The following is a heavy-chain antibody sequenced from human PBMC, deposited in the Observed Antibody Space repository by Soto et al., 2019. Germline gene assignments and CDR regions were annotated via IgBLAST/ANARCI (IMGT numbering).Heavy chain of an antibody. J-gene: IGHJ6*02. D-gene: IGHD4-17*01. V-gene: IGHV1-3*01. Sequence: ASVKVSCKASGYTLTNYAMHLVRQAPGQRLEWMGWINAGNGNTKYSQKFQGRVTITRDTSASTAYMELSSLRSEDTAVYYGVNDYGDFFMDGWGQGTTVTVSS. CDR1: GYTLTNYA. CDR3: VNDYGDFFMDG. CDR2: INAGNGNT.